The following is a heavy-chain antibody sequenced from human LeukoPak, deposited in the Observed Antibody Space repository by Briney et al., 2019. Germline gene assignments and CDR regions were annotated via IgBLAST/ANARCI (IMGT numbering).Heavy chain of an antibody. CDR1: GFTFSSYG. V-gene: IGHV3-30*18. J-gene: IGHJ4*02. CDR2: ISYDGSNK. Sequence: GGSLRLSCAASGFTFSSYGMHWVRQAPGKGLEWVAVISYDGSNKYYADSVKGRFTISRDNSKNTLYLQMNSLRAEDTAVYYCAKGGRRTGQDAYGYWGQGTLVTVSS. CDR3: AKGGRRTGQDAYGY. D-gene: IGHD3-10*01.